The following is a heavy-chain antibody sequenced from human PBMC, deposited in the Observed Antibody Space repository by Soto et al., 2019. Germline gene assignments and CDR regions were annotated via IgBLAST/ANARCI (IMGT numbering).Heavy chain of an antibody. V-gene: IGHV4-59*01. CDR1: GGSISSYY. Sequence: QVQLQESGPGLVKPSETLSLTCTVSGGSISSYYWSWIRQPPGKGLEWIGYIYYSGSTNYNPSLKSRVTISVDTSKNQFSLKLSSVTAADTAVYYRARGRGGWFINQLLNAFDIWGQGTMVTVSS. CDR2: IYYSGST. CDR3: ARGRGGWFINQLLNAFDI. D-gene: IGHD2-2*01. J-gene: IGHJ3*02.